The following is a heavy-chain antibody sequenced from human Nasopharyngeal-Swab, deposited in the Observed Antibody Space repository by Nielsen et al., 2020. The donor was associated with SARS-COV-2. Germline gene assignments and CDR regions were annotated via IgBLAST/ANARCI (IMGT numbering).Heavy chain of an antibody. V-gene: IGHV3-15*01. Sequence: GESLKISCAASGFTFSNAWMRWVRQAPGKGLEWVGRIKSKADGGTTDYAAPVQGRFPISRDDSKNTLYLQMNSLKTEDTAVYYCTTDLPGYCSGTSCYGYFDYWGQGTLVTVSS. CDR1: GFTFSNAW. CDR3: TTDLPGYCSGTSCYGYFDY. D-gene: IGHD2-2*01. CDR2: IKSKADGGTT. J-gene: IGHJ4*02.